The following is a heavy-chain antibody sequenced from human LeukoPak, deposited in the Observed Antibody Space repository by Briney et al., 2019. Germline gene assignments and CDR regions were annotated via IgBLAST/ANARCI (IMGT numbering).Heavy chain of an antibody. CDR2: ISGYNGNI. Sequence: ASVKVSCKASGYTFTSYGISWVRQAPGQGLEWMGWISGYNGNINYAQKLQGRVTMTTGTSTSTAYMELRSLRSDDTAVYYCAKEQESGIYGMDVWGQGTTVTVSS. CDR3: AKEQESGIYGMDV. D-gene: IGHD3-10*01. CDR1: GYTFTSYG. J-gene: IGHJ6*02. V-gene: IGHV1-18*01.